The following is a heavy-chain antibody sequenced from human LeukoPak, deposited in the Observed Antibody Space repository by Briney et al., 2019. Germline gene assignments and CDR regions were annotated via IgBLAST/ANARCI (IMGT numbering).Heavy chain of an antibody. CDR3: ARKGLTGRLDY. V-gene: IGHV4-59*01. CDR1: GGSISSYY. CDR2: IYYSGST. J-gene: IGHJ4*02. Sequence: PSETLSLTCTVSGGSISSYYWSWIRQPPGKGLEWIGYIYYSGSTNYSPSLKSRVTISVDTSKNQFSLKLSSVTAADTAVYYCARKGLTGRLDYWGQGTLVTVSS. D-gene: IGHD2-15*01.